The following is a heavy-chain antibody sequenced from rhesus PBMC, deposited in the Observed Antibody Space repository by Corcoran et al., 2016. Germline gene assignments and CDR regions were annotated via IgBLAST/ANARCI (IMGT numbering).Heavy chain of an antibody. D-gene: IGHD6-25*01. CDR1: GFSLSTSGIG. CDR3: ARRLRVAAAGTLYYFDY. J-gene: IGHJ4*01. V-gene: IGHV2-1*01. CDR2: IYRNDDK. Sequence: QVTLKESGPALVKPTQTLTLTCTFSGFSLSTSGIGVVWSRHPSRQTMEWLAHIYRNDDKHYSTSLKSRLTISKDTSKNQVVLTMTNMDPVDTATYYCARRLRVAAAGTLYYFDYWGQGVLVTVSS.